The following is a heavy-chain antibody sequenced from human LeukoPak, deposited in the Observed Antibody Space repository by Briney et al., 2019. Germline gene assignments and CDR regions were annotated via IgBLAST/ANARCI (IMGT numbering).Heavy chain of an antibody. D-gene: IGHD1-26*01. V-gene: IGHV4-4*07. CDR1: GGSISSHY. Sequence: SETLSLTCTVSGGSISSHYWSWLRQPAGKGLEYIGRIHTSGITNYNPSLKSRVTMSGDTSKNQFYLNLRSVTAADTAVYCARDLGSTYVYFDYWGQGSLVTVSS. CDR3: ARDLGSTYVYFDY. J-gene: IGHJ4*02. CDR2: IHTSGIT.